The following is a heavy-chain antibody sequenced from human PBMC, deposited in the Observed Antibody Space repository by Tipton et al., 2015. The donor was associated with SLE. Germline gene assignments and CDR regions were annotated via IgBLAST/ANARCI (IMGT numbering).Heavy chain of an antibody. CDR3: AREGSSSADY. CDR1: GGSFSGYY. V-gene: IGHV4-34*01. CDR2: INHSGST. Sequence: TLSLTCAVYGGSFSGYYWSWIRQPPGKGLEWIGEINHSGSTNYNPSLKSRVTISVDTSKNQFSLKLSSVTAADTAVYYCAREGSSSADYWGQGTLVTVSS. J-gene: IGHJ4*02. D-gene: IGHD6-6*01.